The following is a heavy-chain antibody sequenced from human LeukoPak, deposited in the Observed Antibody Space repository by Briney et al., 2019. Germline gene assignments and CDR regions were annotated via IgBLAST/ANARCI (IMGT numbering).Heavy chain of an antibody. V-gene: IGHV3-21*01. CDR1: EFTFSSYE. CDR2: ISGSSSYT. Sequence: GGSLRLSCAASEFTFSSYELNWVRQAPGKGLEWVSSISGSSSYTFYADSVRGRFTISRDNAKNSLYLQMNSLRAEDTAVYYCARGTTGGYSPSHWGQGTLVTVSS. D-gene: IGHD5-12*01. CDR3: ARGTTGGYSPSH. J-gene: IGHJ4*02.